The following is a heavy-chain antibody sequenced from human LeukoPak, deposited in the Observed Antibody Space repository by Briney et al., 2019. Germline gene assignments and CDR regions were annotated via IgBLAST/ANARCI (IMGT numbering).Heavy chain of an antibody. J-gene: IGHJ4*02. CDR1: GYTLTELS. CDR3: ARAARFSRKLYYFDY. Sequence: ASVTVSCKVSGYTLTELSMHWVRQAPGKGLEWMGGFDPEDGETIYAQKLQGRVTMTTDTSTSTAYMELRSLRSDDTAVYYCARAARFSRKLYYFDYWGQGTLVTVSS. V-gene: IGHV1-24*01. CDR2: FDPEDGET. D-gene: IGHD1-1*01.